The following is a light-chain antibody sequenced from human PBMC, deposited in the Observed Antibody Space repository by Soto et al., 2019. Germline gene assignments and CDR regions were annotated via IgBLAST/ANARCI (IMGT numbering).Light chain of an antibody. J-gene: IGLJ1*01. CDR1: SSDVGGYNY. V-gene: IGLV2-14*01. CDR3: SSYTSSSTYV. Sequence: LTQPASVSGSPGRSLTISCTGTSSDVGGYNYVSWYQQHPGKAPKLMIYDVSNRPSGVSNRFSGSKSGNTASLTISGLQAEDEADYYCSSYTSSSTYVFVPGTKVPV. CDR2: DVS.